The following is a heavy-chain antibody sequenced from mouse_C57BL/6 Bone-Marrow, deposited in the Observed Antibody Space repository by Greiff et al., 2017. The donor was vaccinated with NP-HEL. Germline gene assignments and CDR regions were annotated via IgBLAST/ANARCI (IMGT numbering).Heavy chain of an antibody. V-gene: IGHV1-81*01. CDR1: GYTFTSYG. Sequence: VQLQQSGAELARPGASVKLSCKASGYTFTSYGISWVKQRPGQGLEWIGEIYPRSGNTYYNEKFKGKATLTANKSSSTAYMELRSLTSGDSAVYFGAGVYYVYDTAMDYWGQGTSVTVSS. CDR2: IYPRSGNT. J-gene: IGHJ4*01. CDR3: AGVYYVYDTAMDY. D-gene: IGHD2-2*01.